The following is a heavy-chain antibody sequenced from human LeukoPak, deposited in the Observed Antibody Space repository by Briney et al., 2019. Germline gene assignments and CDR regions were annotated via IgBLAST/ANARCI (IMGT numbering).Heavy chain of an antibody. CDR1: GYTFTSYD. CDR2: RNPNSGNT. V-gene: IGHV1-8*01. Sequence: ASVKVSCKASGYTFTSYDINWVRQATGQGLEWRGGRNPNSGNTGYAQKFQGRVTRTRNTSISTAYMELSSLRSEDTAVYYCASGYYDSSGYCPGDYWGQGTLVTVSS. J-gene: IGHJ4*02. D-gene: IGHD3-22*01. CDR3: ASGYYDSSGYCPGDY.